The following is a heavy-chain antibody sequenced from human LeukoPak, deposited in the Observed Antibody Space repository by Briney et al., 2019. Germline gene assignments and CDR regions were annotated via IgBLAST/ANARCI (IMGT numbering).Heavy chain of an antibody. V-gene: IGHV3-7*01. D-gene: IGHD3-22*01. CDR1: GFTFSSYW. Sequence: PGGSLRLSCAASGFTFSSYWMSWVRQAPGKGLEWVANIKQDGSEKYYVDSVKGRFTISRDNAKNSLYLQMNSLRAEDTAVYYCARSFAIVVVITTLDYWGQGTLVTVSS. J-gene: IGHJ4*02. CDR3: ARSFAIVVVITTLDY. CDR2: IKQDGSEK.